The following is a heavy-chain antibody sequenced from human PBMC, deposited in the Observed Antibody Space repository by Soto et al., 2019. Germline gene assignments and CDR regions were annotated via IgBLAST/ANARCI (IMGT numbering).Heavy chain of an antibody. J-gene: IGHJ2*01. D-gene: IGHD1-7*01. Sequence: QVQLQESGPGLVKPSETLSLTCTVSGGSISSYYWSWIRQPPGKGLEWIGYIYYSGSTNYNPSLKSRVTMSEDTSKNQFPLKLSSVTAADTAVYYCARRSNWNYAVSWYFDLWGRGTLVTVSS. CDR2: IYYSGST. CDR3: ARRSNWNYAVSWYFDL. V-gene: IGHV4-59*08. CDR1: GGSISSYY.